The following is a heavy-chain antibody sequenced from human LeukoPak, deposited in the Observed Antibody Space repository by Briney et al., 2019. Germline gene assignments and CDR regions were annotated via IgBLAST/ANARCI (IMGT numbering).Heavy chain of an antibody. J-gene: IGHJ4*02. CDR1: GGTFSSYA. D-gene: IGHD2-15*01. Sequence: SVTVSCKASGGTFSSYAISWVRQAPGQGLEWMGGIIPIFGTANYAQKFQGRVTITADESTSTAYMELSSLRSEDTAVYYCARDRSYCSGGSCYNLFGDWGQGTLVTVSS. CDR2: IIPIFGTA. V-gene: IGHV1-69*13. CDR3: ARDRSYCSGGSCYNLFGD.